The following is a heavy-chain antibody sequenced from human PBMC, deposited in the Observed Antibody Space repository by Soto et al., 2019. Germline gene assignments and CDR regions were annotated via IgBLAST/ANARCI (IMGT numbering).Heavy chain of an antibody. D-gene: IGHD2-2*01. CDR2: ISFTGDSR. CDR1: GCTYNAYG. V-gene: IGHV3-23*01. Sequence: GGSLRLSCAAAGCTYNAYGMNWFRQAPVQSLEPISIISFTGDSRYYADSVKDRFTISRDNSQHTLYLQVYSLRAEDTVVYYGAKKSCSSPGCPYGRDVWGQGTGVIVS. J-gene: IGHJ6*02. CDR3: AKKSCSSPGCPYGRDV.